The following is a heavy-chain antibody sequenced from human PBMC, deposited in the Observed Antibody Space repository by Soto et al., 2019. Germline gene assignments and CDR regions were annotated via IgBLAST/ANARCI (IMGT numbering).Heavy chain of an antibody. V-gene: IGHV2-5*01. D-gene: IGHD3-22*01. CDR2: IHWNDDK. Sequence: SGPTLVNPSQTLTLTCTFSGFSLSTSGVGVGWIRQPPGKALEWLALIHWNDDKRYSPSLKSRLTITKDTSKNQVVLIMTDMDPVDTATYYCAHRLYSSGYYRAFDYWGQGNLVTVSS. CDR3: AHRLYSSGYYRAFDY. CDR1: GFSLSTSGVG. J-gene: IGHJ4*02.